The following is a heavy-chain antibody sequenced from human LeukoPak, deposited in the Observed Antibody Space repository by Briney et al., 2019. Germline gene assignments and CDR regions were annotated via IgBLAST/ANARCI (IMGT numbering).Heavy chain of an antibody. CDR3: ARDLGTGTTPLDY. J-gene: IGHJ4*02. CDR1: GGTFSSYA. V-gene: IGHV1-69*04. D-gene: IGHD1-7*01. CDR2: IIPIFGIA. Sequence: GASVKVSCKASGGTFSSYAISWVRQAPGQGLEWMGRIIPIFGIANYARKFQGRVTITADKSTSTAYMELSSLRSEDTAVYYCARDLGTGTTPLDYWGQGTLVTVSS.